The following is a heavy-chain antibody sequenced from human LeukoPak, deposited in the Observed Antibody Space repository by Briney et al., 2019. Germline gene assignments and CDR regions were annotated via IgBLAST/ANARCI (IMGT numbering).Heavy chain of an antibody. Sequence: GESLRLSCAASGFTFSSYWMSWVRQAPGKGLEWVANIKQDGSEKYYVDSVKGRFTISRDNAKNSLYLQMNSLRTEDTAVYYCAREHRVAGHDYWGQGTLVTVSS. CDR3: AREHRVAGHDY. D-gene: IGHD3-3*01. J-gene: IGHJ4*02. V-gene: IGHV3-7*01. CDR2: IKQDGSEK. CDR1: GFTFSSYW.